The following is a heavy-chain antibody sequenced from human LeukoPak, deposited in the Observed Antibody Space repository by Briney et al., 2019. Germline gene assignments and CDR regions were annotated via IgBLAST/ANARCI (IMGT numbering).Heavy chain of an antibody. CDR1: GFTLSSYA. V-gene: IGHV3-30*04. J-gene: IGHJ4*02. CDR2: ISFDGSNK. CDR3: ARGDSLYYFDL. Sequence: GGSLRLSCATSGFTLSSYAIHWVRQAPGKGLEWVAVISFDGSNKYYADSVKGRFTISRDSAKRSVFLQMSSLRSDDTAVYYCARGDSLYYFDLWGQGTLVSVSP. D-gene: IGHD2-21*02.